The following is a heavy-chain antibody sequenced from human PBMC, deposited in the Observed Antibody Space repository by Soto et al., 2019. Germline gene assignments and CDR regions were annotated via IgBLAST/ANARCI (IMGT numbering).Heavy chain of an antibody. CDR2: INTDGSTT. V-gene: IGHV3-74*01. D-gene: IGHD1-7*01. CDR1: RLTFRNYW. J-gene: IGHJ4*02. Sequence: GGALRLSCAASRLTFRNYWMYWVRQAPGKGLVWIAQINTDGSTTTYADSVKGRFTISRDNAKNTLYLQMSSLRAEDTAVYYCARGTPFDCWGQGDLVTVSS. CDR3: ARGTPFDC.